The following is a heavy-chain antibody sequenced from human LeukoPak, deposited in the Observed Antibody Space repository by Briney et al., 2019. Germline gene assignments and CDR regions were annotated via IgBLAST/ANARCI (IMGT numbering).Heavy chain of an antibody. CDR2: IYYSGST. Sequence: SETLSLTCTVSGGSISSYYWSWIRPPPGKGLEWIGYIYYSGSTNYNPSLKSRVTISVDTSENQLSLKLYSVTAADTAIYYCARYQTGTMFAVWGQGTLVTISS. J-gene: IGHJ4*02. V-gene: IGHV4-59*12. CDR3: ARYQTGTMFAV. D-gene: IGHD1/OR15-1a*01. CDR1: GGSISSYY.